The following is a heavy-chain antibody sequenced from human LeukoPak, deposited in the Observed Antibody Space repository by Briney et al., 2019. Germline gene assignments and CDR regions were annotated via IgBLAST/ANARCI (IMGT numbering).Heavy chain of an antibody. CDR3: ARVWDYYDSSGYFPHFDY. V-gene: IGHV4-31*03. J-gene: IGHJ4*02. CDR2: IYYSGST. CDR1: GGSISSGGYY. Sequence: SETLSLTCTVSGGSISSGGYYWSWIRQHPGKGLEWIGYIYYSGSTYYNPSLESRVTISVDTSKNQFSLKLSSVTAADTAVYYCARVWDYYDSSGYFPHFDYWGQGTLVTVSS. D-gene: IGHD3-22*01.